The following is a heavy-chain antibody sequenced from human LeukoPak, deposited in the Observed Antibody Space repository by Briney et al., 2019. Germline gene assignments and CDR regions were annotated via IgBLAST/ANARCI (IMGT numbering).Heavy chain of an antibody. D-gene: IGHD1-26*01. J-gene: IGHJ3*02. Sequence: SETLSLTCTVSGGSISSYYWSWIRQPPGKGLEWIGYIYYSGSTNYNPSLKSRVTISVETSKNQFSLKLSSVTAADTAVYYCARDGATTATDAFDIWGQGTMVTVSS. CDR3: ARDGATTATDAFDI. CDR2: IYYSGST. V-gene: IGHV4-59*01. CDR1: GGSISSYY.